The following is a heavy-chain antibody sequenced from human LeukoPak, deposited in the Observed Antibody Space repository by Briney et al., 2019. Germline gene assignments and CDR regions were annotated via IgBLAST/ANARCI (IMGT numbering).Heavy chain of an antibody. Sequence: QAGGSLRLSCAASGFTFNSYGMHWVRQAPGKGLEWVAVISYDGRNKYYADSVKGRFTISRDNPKNTLYLQMNSLRVEDTAVYYCTRGTVRSSLDYWGQGTLVTVSA. CDR2: ISYDGRNK. D-gene: IGHD3-3*01. CDR3: TRGTVRSSLDY. V-gene: IGHV3-30*03. J-gene: IGHJ4*02. CDR1: GFTFNSYG.